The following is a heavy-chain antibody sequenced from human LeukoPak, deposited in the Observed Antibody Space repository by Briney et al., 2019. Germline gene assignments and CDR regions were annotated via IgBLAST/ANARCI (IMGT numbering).Heavy chain of an antibody. Sequence: GGSLRLSCAASGFTFGSYAMSWVRQAPGKGLEWVSVISSTGGSTNYGDSVKGRFTISRDNSENTVLLQMNSLRAEDTAVYYCAKSLRSGELIPPYDYWGKGTLVTVSS. V-gene: IGHV3-23*01. D-gene: IGHD3-10*01. CDR2: ISSTGGST. J-gene: IGHJ4*02. CDR1: GFTFGSYA. CDR3: AKSLRSGELIPPYDY.